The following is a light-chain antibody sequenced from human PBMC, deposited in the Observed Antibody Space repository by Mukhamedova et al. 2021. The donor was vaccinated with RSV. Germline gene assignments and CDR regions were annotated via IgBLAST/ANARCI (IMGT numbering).Light chain of an antibody. CDR2: AAS. Sequence: GRAPKLLISAASTLQSGVPSRFSGSGSGTEFTLTISSLQPEYFATYYCQQLHSYPLTFGGGTKVATK. CDR3: QQLHSYPLT. V-gene: IGKV1-9*01. J-gene: IGKJ4*01.